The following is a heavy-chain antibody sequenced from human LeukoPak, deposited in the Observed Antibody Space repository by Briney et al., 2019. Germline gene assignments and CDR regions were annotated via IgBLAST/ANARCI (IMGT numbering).Heavy chain of an antibody. Sequence: GGSLRLSCTASGFTFSNAWMSWVRQAPGKGLEWVSTISASGPYYADAVRGRFTISRDNSRNTLSLQMDSLRAEDTAVYYCARAVGELILRLWGQGTLVTVSS. J-gene: IGHJ4*02. CDR1: GFTFSNAW. V-gene: IGHV3-69-1*01. CDR2: ISASGP. CDR3: ARAVGELILRL. D-gene: IGHD3-10*01.